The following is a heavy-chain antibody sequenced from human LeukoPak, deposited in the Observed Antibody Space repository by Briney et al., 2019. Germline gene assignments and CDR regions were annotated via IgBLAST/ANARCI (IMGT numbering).Heavy chain of an antibody. CDR1: GLTFSSSA. CDR2: ISGSGERT. CDR3: AKVKYDHGDPVGWFDP. V-gene: IGHV3-23*01. Sequence: GGSLRLSCVASGLTFSSSALTWVRQVPGKGLEWVSHISGSGERTYYADSVRGRFTSSRDNSKNTLFLQMNSLRVEDTAVYYCAKVKYDHGDPVGWFDPWGQGTLVTVSS. D-gene: IGHD4-17*01. J-gene: IGHJ5*02.